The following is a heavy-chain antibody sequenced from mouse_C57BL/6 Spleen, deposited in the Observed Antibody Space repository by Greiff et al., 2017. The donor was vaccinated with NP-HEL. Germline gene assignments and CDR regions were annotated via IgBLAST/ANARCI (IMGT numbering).Heavy chain of an antibody. D-gene: IGHD1-1*01. CDR2: IDPETGGT. CDR1: GYTFTDYE. CDR3: TSPTTVVAEGFDY. Sequence: VQLQESGAELVRPGASVTLSCKASGYTFTDYEMHWVKQTPVHGLEWIGAIDPETGGTAYNQKFKGKAILTADKSSSTAYMELRSLTSEDSAVYYCTSPTTVVAEGFDYWGQGTTLTVSS. J-gene: IGHJ2*01. V-gene: IGHV1-15*01.